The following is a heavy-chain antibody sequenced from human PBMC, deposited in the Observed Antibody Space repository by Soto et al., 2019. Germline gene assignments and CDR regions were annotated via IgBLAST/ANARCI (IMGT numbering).Heavy chain of an antibody. J-gene: IGHJ6*02. CDR1: VFTFSNYW. CDR2: INSDGSST. Sequence: PGWSLRLSCAASVFTFSNYWMHWVRQAPGKGLVWVSRINSDGSSTSYADSVKGRFTISRDNAKNTLFLQMNSLRAEDMAVYYCTRDQVWYEYGNYADYGMDVWGQGTTVTVSS. CDR3: TRDQVWYEYGNYADYGMDV. V-gene: IGHV3-74*01. D-gene: IGHD4-17*01.